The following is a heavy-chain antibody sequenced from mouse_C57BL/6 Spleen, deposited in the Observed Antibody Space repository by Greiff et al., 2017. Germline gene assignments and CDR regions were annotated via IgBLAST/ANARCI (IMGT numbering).Heavy chain of an antibody. CDR2: IDPSDSYT. J-gene: IGHJ1*03. Sequence: QVQLQQPGAELVKPGASVKLSCKASGYTFTSYWMQWVKQRPGQGLEWIGEIDPSDSYTNYNQKFKGKATLTVDTSSSTAYMQLSSLTSEDSAVYYWARWRIYGYDGVDVWGTGTTVTVSS. CDR3: ARWRIYGYDGVDV. CDR1: GYTFTSYW. V-gene: IGHV1-50*01. D-gene: IGHD2-2*01.